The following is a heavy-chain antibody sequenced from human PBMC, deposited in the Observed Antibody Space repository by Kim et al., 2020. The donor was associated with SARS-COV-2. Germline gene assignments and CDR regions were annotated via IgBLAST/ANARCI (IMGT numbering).Heavy chain of an antibody. Sequence: GGSLRLSCVASGFTFSDYYMSWIRQAPGKGLEWVSYISSSSSNTNYADSVKGRFTISRDNAKNSLYLQMNSLRAEDTAVYYCARVGYDYVWGSYRDYYYYYGMDVWGQGTTVTVSS. V-gene: IGHV3-11*05. CDR1: GFTFSDYY. D-gene: IGHD3-16*01. CDR2: ISSSSSNT. CDR3: ARVGYDYVWGSYRDYYYYYGMDV. J-gene: IGHJ6*02.